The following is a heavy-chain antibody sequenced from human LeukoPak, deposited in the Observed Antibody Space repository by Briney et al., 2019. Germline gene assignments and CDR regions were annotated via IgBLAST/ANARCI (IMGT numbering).Heavy chain of an antibody. D-gene: IGHD6-19*01. Sequence: PGRSLRLSCAASGFTFSSYGMHWVRQAPGKGLEWVAVISYDGSNKYYADSVKGRFTISRDNSKNTLYLQMNSLRAEDTAVYYCASETAYSSGFDYWGQGTLVTVSS. CDR3: ASETAYSSGFDY. V-gene: IGHV3-30*03. CDR2: ISYDGSNK. J-gene: IGHJ4*02. CDR1: GFTFSSYG.